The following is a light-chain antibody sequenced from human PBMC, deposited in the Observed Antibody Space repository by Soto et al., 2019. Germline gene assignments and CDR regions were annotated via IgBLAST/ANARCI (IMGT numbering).Light chain of an antibody. Sequence: QSALTQPRSVSGSPGQSVTISCTGTSSDVGGYNCVSWYQQHPGKAPKLMIYDVSKRPSGVPDRFSGSKSANTASLTISGLQAEDEADYYCCSYAGRFTLVVFGGGTKLTVL. CDR2: DVS. CDR1: SSDVGGYNC. J-gene: IGLJ2*01. V-gene: IGLV2-11*01. CDR3: CSYAGRFTLVV.